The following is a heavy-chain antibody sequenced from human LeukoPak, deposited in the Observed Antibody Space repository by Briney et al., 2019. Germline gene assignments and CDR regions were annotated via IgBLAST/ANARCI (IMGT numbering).Heavy chain of an antibody. CDR3: AREGCSSTSCSQTSFDS. CDR1: GGSISGFY. J-gene: IGHJ4*02. Sequence: SETLSLTCTVSGGSISGFYWHWIRQPPGKGLEWIGNIYYTGSTNYNPSLKSRVTISVDRSKNQFSLKLTSLTAADTAVYYCAREGCSSTSCSQTSFDSWGQGTLVSVSS. CDR2: IYYTGST. V-gene: IGHV4-59*01. D-gene: IGHD2-2*01.